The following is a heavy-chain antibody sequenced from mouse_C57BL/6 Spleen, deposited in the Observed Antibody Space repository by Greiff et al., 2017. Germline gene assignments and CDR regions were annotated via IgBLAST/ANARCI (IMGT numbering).Heavy chain of an antibody. CDR2: ISPGDGDT. CDR1: GYAFSSSW. D-gene: IGHD4-1*01. J-gene: IGHJ1*03. CDR3: AREGLGGYFDV. V-gene: IGHV1-82*01. Sequence: VQLQQSGPELVQPGASVRISCKASGYAFSSSWMNWVKQRPGKGLEWIGRISPGDGDTNYNGKFKGKATLTADKSSSTAYMQLSSLTSEDSAVYFCAREGLGGYFDVWGTSTPVTVFS.